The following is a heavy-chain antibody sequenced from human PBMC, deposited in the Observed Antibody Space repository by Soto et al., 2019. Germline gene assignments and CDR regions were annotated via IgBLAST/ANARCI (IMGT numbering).Heavy chain of an antibody. J-gene: IGHJ6*02. Sequence: ASVKVSCKASGYTFTSYGISWVRQAPGQGLEWMGWISAYNGNTNYAQKLQGRVTMTTDTSTSTAYMELGSLRSDDTAVYYCASGWVTVAGTIYYYYYGMDVWGQGTTVTVSS. CDR1: GYTFTSYG. V-gene: IGHV1-18*01. CDR2: ISAYNGNT. D-gene: IGHD6-19*01. CDR3: ASGWVTVAGTIYYYYYGMDV.